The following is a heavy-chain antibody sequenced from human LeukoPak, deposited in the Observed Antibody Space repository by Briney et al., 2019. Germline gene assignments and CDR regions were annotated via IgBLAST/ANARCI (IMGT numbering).Heavy chain of an antibody. D-gene: IGHD3-10*01. J-gene: IGHJ4*02. CDR1: GFTFSSYS. CDR3: ARRRGYYGSGSYPDY. CDR2: ISSSSSYI. V-gene: IGHV3-21*01. Sequence: GGSLRLSCAASGFTFSSYSMNWVRQAPGKGLEWVSSISSSSSYIYYADSVKGRFTISRDNSKNTLYLQMNSLRAEDTAVYYCARRRGYYGSGSYPDYWGQGTLVTVSS.